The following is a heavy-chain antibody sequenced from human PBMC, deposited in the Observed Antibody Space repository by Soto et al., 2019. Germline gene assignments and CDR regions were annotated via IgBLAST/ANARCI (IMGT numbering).Heavy chain of an antibody. CDR3: ARNYYSSGSYYNGNWFDP. J-gene: IGHJ5*02. CDR1: GGSFSGYY. V-gene: IGHV4-34*01. Sequence: PSETLSLTCAVYGGSFSGYYWSWIRQPPGKGLEWIGEINHSGSINYNPSLKSRVTISVDTSKNQFSLKLSSVTAADTAVYYCARNYYSSGSYYNGNWFDPWGQGTLVTVSS. CDR2: INHSGSI. D-gene: IGHD3-10*01.